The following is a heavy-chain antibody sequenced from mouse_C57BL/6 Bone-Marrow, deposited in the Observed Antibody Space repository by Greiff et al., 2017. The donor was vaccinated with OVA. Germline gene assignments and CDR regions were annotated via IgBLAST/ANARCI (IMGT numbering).Heavy chain of an antibody. V-gene: IGHV10-1*01. CDR1: GFSFNTYA. CDR3: VRDASNFDV. CDR2: IRSKSNNYAT. J-gene: IGHJ1*03. Sequence: EVQVVESGGGLVQPKGSLKLSWAASGFSFNTYAMNWVRQAPGKGLEWVARIRSKSNNYATYYADSVKDRFTISRDDSESMLYLQMNNLKTEDTAMYYCVRDASNFDVWGTGTTVTVSS.